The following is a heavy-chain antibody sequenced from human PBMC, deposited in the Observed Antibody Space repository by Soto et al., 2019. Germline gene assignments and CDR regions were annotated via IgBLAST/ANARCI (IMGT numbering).Heavy chain of an antibody. J-gene: IGHJ3*01. CDR1: GGSIRGDDHY. CDR2: IYYRGTT. Sequence: SETLSLTCTVSGGSIRGDDHYWSWIRQPPGKGLEWSGTIYYRGTTYHNPSLKSRLTMSVDTSQNQFSLKLSSVTDADTAVYYCARLRNNFYDSSGDVLARYDVWCQGTTFT. D-gene: IGHD3-22*01. V-gene: IGHV4-30-4*01. CDR3: ARLRNNFYDSSGDVLARYDV.